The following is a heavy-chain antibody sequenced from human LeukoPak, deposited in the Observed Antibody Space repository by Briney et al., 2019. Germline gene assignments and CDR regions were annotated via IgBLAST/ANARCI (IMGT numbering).Heavy chain of an antibody. J-gene: IGHJ4*02. V-gene: IGHV3-7*01. CDR1: GFTLSSYW. Sequence: PGRSLRLSCAASGFTLSSYWMSWVRQAPGKGLEWVANIKQDGSEKYYVDSVKGRFTISRDNAKNSLYLQMNSLRAEDTAVYYCARGYFGTSKYWGQGTLVTVSS. CDR2: IKQDGSEK. D-gene: IGHD3/OR15-3a*01. CDR3: ARGYFGTSKY.